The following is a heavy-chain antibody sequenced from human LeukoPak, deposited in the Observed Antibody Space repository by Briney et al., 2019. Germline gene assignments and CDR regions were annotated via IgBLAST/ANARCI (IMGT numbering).Heavy chain of an antibody. Sequence: PSETLSLTCAIYSESFSGYYWSWIRQPAGKGLEWIGRIYTSGTTHYNPSLKSRVTMSVDTSKNQFSLKLSSVTAADTAVYYCARLSTVTTSFDYWGQGTLVTVSS. CDR3: ARLSTVTTSFDY. V-gene: IGHV4-59*10. CDR2: IYTSGTT. D-gene: IGHD4-17*01. CDR1: SESFSGYY. J-gene: IGHJ4*02.